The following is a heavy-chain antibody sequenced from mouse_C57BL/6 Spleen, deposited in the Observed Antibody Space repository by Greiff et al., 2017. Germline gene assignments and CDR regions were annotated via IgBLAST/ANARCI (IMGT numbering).Heavy chain of an antibody. J-gene: IGHJ2*01. Sequence: VQLQQPGTELVKPGASVKLSCKASGYTFTRYWMHWVKQRPGQGLEWIGNINPSNGDTNYNEKFKSKATLTVDKSSSTAYMQLSSLTSEYAAVYYCARPGYYGHFGGWGPGATLTVAS. CDR2: INPSNGDT. CDR1: GYTFTRYW. D-gene: IGHD1-1*01. CDR3: ARPGYYGHFGG. V-gene: IGHV1-53*01.